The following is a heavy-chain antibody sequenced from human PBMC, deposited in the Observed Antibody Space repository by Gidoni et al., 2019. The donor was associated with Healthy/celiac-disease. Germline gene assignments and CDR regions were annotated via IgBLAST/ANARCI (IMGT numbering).Heavy chain of an antibody. Sequence: EVQLLESGGGLVQPGGSLRLSCAASGFTFSSYAMSWVRQAPGKGLEWVSAISGSGVSKYYADYVKGRCTISRDKSKNTLYLQMNSLRAEDTAVYYCAKGPSRSVGATYFDYWGQGTLVTVSS. D-gene: IGHD1-26*01. V-gene: IGHV3-23*01. J-gene: IGHJ4*02. CDR1: GFTFSSYA. CDR2: ISGSGVSK. CDR3: AKGPSRSVGATYFDY.